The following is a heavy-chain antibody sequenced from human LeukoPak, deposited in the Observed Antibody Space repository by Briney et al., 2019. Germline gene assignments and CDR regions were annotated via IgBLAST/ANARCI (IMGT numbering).Heavy chain of an antibody. D-gene: IGHD3-22*01. CDR1: GFPFTSYS. J-gene: IGHJ4*02. CDR2: VLYDGSMQ. Sequence: GRSLRFSCAASGFPFTSYSMHWVRQAPGKGLEWVGVVLYDGSMQYYADSVKGRFTISRDNSKNTLYVQMNSLSGEDTAVYYCARVITYYYDSSGQDLDYWGQGTLVTVSS. V-gene: IGHV3-30*04. CDR3: ARVITYYYDSSGQDLDY.